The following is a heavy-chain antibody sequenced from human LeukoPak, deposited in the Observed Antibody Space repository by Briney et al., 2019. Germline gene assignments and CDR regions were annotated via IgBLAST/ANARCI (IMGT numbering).Heavy chain of an antibody. V-gene: IGHV3-21*01. D-gene: IGHD6-19*01. Sequence: GGSLRLSCAASGFTFSSYTMNWVRQAPGKGLEWVSSISSSSTYTHYADSVKGRFTISRDNSKNTLYLEVNSLRVEDTGVYYCAKEQWLINSFDNWGQGTLVTVSS. CDR3: AKEQWLINSFDN. CDR1: GFTFSSYT. J-gene: IGHJ4*02. CDR2: ISSSSTYT.